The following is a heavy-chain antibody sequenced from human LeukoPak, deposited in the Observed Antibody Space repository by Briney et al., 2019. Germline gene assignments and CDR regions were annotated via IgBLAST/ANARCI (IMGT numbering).Heavy chain of an antibody. D-gene: IGHD3-10*01. J-gene: IGHJ3*02. CDR1: GFTFSDYY. Sequence: PGGSPRLSCAASGFTFSDYYMSWIRQAPGKGLEWVSYISSSGSTIYYADSVKGRFTISRDNAKNSLYLQMNSLRAEDTALYYCAKEVTMVRGVRVWAFDIWGQGTMVTVSS. V-gene: IGHV3-11*01. CDR3: AKEVTMVRGVRVWAFDI. CDR2: ISSSGSTI.